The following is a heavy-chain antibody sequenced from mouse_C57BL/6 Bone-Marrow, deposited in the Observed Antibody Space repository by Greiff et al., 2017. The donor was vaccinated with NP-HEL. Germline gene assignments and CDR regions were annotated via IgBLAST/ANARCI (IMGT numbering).Heavy chain of an antibody. V-gene: IGHV1-81*01. J-gene: IGHJ2*01. CDR1: GYTFTSYG. Sequence: QVQLQQSGAELARPGASVKLSCKASGYTFTSYGISWVKQRTGQGLEWIGEIYPRSGNTYYNEKFKGKATLTADKSSSTAYMELRSLTSEDSAVYFCARSYYYGSSPNQPNFDYRGQGTTLTVSS. CDR2: IYPRSGNT. D-gene: IGHD1-1*01. CDR3: ARSYYYGSSPNQPNFDY.